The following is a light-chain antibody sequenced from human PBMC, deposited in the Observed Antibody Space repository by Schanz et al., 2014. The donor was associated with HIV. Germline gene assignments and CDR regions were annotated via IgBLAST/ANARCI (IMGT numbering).Light chain of an antibody. V-gene: IGLV2-14*03. J-gene: IGLJ1*01. CDR3: CSYTTTSTYV. CDR1: SMAFSSSNF. CDR2: DVS. Sequence: QSALTQPTSVSGSPGQSITISCTGASMAFSSSNFVSWYQQHPGKAPKLMIYDVSNRPSGVSSRFSGSKSGNTASLTISGLQAEDEADYYCCSYTTTSTYVFGAGTKLTVL.